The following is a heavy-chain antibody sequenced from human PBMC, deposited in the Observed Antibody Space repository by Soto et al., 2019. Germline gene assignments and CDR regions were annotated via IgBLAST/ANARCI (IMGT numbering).Heavy chain of an antibody. D-gene: IGHD2-15*01. CDR1: GGSLSTNP. Sequence: QVQLVQSGTEVKKPGSSVKVSCKASGGSLSTNPISWVRQAPGQGLEWMGGTGSGTGPGNHAQKFQGRLTGTADKSPGPGYMELAHSSSEDTAVYYRARPPSGGFFRFFDSWGQGTLVTVSS. V-gene: IGHV1-69*06. CDR2: TGSGTGPG. J-gene: IGHJ4*02. CDR3: ARPPSGGFFRFFDS.